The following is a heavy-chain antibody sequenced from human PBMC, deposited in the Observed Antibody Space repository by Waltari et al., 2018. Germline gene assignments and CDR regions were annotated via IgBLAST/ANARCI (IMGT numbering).Heavy chain of an antibody. D-gene: IGHD2-8*01. J-gene: IGHJ4*02. CDR1: GFPFSSYG. CDR2: IWYDGSNK. V-gene: IGHV3-33*01. CDR3: ARDRGNGVCLDY. Sequence: QVQLVESGGGVVQPGRSLRLSCAASGFPFSSYGMHWVRQAPGKGLEWVAVIWYDGSNKYYADSVKGRFTISRDNSKNTLYLQMNSLRAEDTAVYYCARDRGNGVCLDYWGQGTLVTVSS.